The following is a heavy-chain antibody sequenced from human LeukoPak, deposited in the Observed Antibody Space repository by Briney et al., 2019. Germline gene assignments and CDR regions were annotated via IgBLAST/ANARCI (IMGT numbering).Heavy chain of an antibody. J-gene: IGHJ6*03. CDR2: IYYSGST. CDR3: ARDEGSSGPEGYMDV. D-gene: IGHD3-22*01. V-gene: IGHV4-59*01. CDR1: GGSISSYY. Sequence: PSETLSLTCTVSGGSISSYYWSWIRQPPGKGLEWIGYIYYSGSTNYNPSLKSRVTISVDTSKNQFSLKLSPVTAADTAVYYCARDEGSSGPEGYMDVWGKGTTVTVSS.